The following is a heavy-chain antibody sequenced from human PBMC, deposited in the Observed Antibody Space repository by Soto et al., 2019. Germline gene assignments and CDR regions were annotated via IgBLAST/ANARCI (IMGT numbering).Heavy chain of an antibody. J-gene: IGHJ4*02. CDR3: ARSHNWRLGQN. Sequence: QVQLVQSGAEVKKPGASVKVSCKASGYTFTNYYMHWVRQAPGQGLEWMGIIDPSGGSTSYAQKFQGRVTMTRDTSTSTVYMEVSSLRSEDTAVYYCARSHNWRLGQNWGQGTLVTASS. CDR2: IDPSGGST. D-gene: IGHD1-20*01. V-gene: IGHV1-46*01. CDR1: GYTFTNYY.